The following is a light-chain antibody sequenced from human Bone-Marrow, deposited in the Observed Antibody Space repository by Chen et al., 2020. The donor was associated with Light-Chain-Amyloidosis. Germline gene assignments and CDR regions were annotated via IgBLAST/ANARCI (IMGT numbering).Light chain of an antibody. CDR1: HDIDTH. CDR3: QQRSDWPPEFT. J-gene: IGKJ3*01. Sequence: QSPATLSRSPGETATLSCSASHDIDTHLAWYQVRSGQPPRLLIYDASKRPADVPRRFSGSGSGTEFTLNIFGREADDFALYYGQQRSDWPPEFTFGPGTRVDLK. CDR2: DAS. V-gene: IGKV3D-11*03.